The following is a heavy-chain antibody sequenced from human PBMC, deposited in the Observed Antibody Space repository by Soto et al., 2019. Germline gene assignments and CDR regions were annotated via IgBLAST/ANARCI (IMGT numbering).Heavy chain of an antibody. V-gene: IGHV3-30*18. CDR2: ISYDGSNK. D-gene: IGHD3-22*01. CDR3: AKNTHYYHRSGPGASYYGMDV. J-gene: IGHJ6*02. CDR1: GVTFSSYG. Sequence: GGSLRLSCAASGVTFSSYGMHWVRQAPGKGLEWVAVISYDGSNKYYADSVKGRFTISRDNSKNTLYLQMNSLRAENTAVYYCAKNTHYYHRSGPGASYYGMDVWAQGTTVTLSS.